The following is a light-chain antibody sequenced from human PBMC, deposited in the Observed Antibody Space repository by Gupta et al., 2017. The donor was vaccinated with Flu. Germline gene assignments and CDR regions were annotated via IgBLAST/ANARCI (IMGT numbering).Light chain of an antibody. CDR1: QGISNY. Sequence: GDRVTITCRASQGISNYLAWYQQKPVKVPKLLIYASSTLPSGVPSRFSGSGSGTDFTLTISSLQPEDVATYYCQKYNSAPLTFGGGTKVEIK. CDR2: ASS. J-gene: IGKJ4*01. CDR3: QKYNSAPLT. V-gene: IGKV1-27*01.